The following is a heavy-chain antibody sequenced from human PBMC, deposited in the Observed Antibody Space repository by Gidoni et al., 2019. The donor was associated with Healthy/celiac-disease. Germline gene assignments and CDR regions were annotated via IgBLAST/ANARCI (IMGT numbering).Heavy chain of an antibody. CDR1: GFTFSSYA. V-gene: IGHV3-23*01. D-gene: IGHD3-22*01. CDR2: ISGSVGST. CDR3: AKALVVITQVDAFYI. J-gene: IGHJ3*02. Sequence: EVQLLESGGGLVQPGGYLRLSCAASGFTFSSYAMSWVRQAPGKGLEWVSAISGSVGSTSSATSVNVQFTISRDNSKNTLYLQMNSLGAEDTAVYYCAKALVVITQVDAFYIWSQGTMVTVSS.